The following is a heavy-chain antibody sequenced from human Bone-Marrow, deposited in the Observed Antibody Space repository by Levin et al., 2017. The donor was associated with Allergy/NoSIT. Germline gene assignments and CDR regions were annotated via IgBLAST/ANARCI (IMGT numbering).Heavy chain of an antibody. CDR2: TNQDGSDI. D-gene: IGHD5-18*01. CDR1: GFTFKTYW. J-gene: IGHJ4*02. V-gene: IGHV3-7*04. Sequence: PGGSLRLSCVASGFTFKTYWMSWVRQAPRKGLEWVASTNQDGSDIYYMDSVKGRFTISRDNAKNSLFLQMNSLRAEDTAVYYCARGRRYGYGLGYFDDWGRGTLVTVSS. CDR3: ARGRRYGYGLGYFDD.